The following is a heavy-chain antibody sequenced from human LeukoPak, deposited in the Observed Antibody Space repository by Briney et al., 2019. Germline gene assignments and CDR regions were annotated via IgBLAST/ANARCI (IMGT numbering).Heavy chain of an antibody. CDR1: GGSISSYY. CDR2: IYYSGST. CDR3: ARGRRWIQLWKVGTDMDV. V-gene: IGHV4-59*12. D-gene: IGHD5-18*01. J-gene: IGHJ6*03. Sequence: SETLSLTCTVSGGSISSYYWSWIRQPPGKGLEWIGYIYYSGSTNYNPSLKSRVTISVDTSKNQFSLKLSSVTAADTAVYYCARGRRWIQLWKVGTDMDVWGKGTTVTVSS.